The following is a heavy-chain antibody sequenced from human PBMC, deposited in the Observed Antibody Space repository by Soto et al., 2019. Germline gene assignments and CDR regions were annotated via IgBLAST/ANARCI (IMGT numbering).Heavy chain of an antibody. J-gene: IGHJ4*02. Sequence: ASVKVSCKASGYTFTGYYMHWVRQAPGQGLEWMGWINPNSGGTNYAQKFQGRVTMTRDTSISAAYMELSRLRSDDTAVYCCARDGGSGDCVDYWGRGILDNVYS. CDR2: INPNSGGT. D-gene: IGHD2-21*02. CDR1: GYTFTGYY. V-gene: IGHV1-2*02. CDR3: ARDGGSGDCVDY.